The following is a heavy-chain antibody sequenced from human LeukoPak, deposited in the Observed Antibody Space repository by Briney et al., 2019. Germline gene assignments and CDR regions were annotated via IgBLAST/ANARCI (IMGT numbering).Heavy chain of an antibody. V-gene: IGHV3-30*03. Sequence: GRSLRLSCAASGFTFSSYGMHWVRQAPGKGLEWVAVISNDGSNKYYADSVKGRFTISRDNSKNTLYLQMNSLRAEDTAFYYCAREIPNYYGMDVWGQGTTVTVSS. CDR1: GFTFSSYG. CDR3: AREIPNYYGMDV. CDR2: ISNDGSNK. J-gene: IGHJ6*02.